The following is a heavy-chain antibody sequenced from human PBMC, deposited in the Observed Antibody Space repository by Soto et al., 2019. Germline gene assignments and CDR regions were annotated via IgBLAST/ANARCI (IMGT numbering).Heavy chain of an antibody. CDR3: ARGFYYDSSGYPTTYYYYYGMDV. V-gene: IGHV1-69*13. CDR1: GGTFSSYA. J-gene: IGHJ6*02. Sequence: ASVKVSCKAPGGTFSSYAISWVRQAPGQGLEWMGGIIPIFGTANYAQKFQGRVTITADESTSTAYMELSSLRSEDTAVYYCARGFYYDSSGYPTTYYYYYGMDVWG. D-gene: IGHD3-22*01. CDR2: IIPIFGTA.